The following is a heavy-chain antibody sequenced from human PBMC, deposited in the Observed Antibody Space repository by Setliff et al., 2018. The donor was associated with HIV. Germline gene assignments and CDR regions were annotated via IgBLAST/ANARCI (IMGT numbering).Heavy chain of an antibody. Sequence: SETLSLTCAVSGGSISSGGYSWSWIRQPPGKGLEWIGYIYHSGNTYYNPSLKSRVTISVDTSKNQFSLKLSSVTAADTAVYYCAITIVGVTTEMYWGQGTLVTVSS. CDR3: AITIVGVTTEMY. J-gene: IGHJ4*02. CDR1: GGSISSGGYS. V-gene: IGHV4-30-2*03. CDR2: IYHSGNT. D-gene: IGHD2-21*02.